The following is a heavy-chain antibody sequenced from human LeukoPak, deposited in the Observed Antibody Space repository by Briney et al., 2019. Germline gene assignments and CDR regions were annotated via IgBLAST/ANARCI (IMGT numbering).Heavy chain of an antibody. CDR3: ARDGQAGARYAQDY. V-gene: IGHV3-23*01. Sequence: GASLKLSCAASGFTFSSYAMSWVRQAPGKGLEWVSAISGSGGSTYYADSVKGRFTISRDNSKNMLFLQMNSLRDEDTAVYYCARDGQAGARYAQDYWGQGTLVTVSS. J-gene: IGHJ4*02. CDR2: ISGSGGST. D-gene: IGHD1-26*01. CDR1: GFTFSSYA.